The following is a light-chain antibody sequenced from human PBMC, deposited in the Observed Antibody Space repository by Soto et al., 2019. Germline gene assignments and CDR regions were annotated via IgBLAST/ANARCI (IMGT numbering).Light chain of an antibody. CDR1: SSDIGDYDF. Sequence: QSALTQPPSVSGSPGQWITISCSGTSSDIGDYDFVSWYQQHPGNVHKLMIYEVTHRPSGVSNRFSGSSSGNTASLTISVLQAEDEADYYCSSYTSSDTLVFGTGTKLTVL. V-gene: IGLV2-14*01. CDR3: SSYTSSDTLV. CDR2: EVT. J-gene: IGLJ1*01.